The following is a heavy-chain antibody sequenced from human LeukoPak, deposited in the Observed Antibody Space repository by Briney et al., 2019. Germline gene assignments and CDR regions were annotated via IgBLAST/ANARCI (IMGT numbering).Heavy chain of an antibody. CDR2: INTNTGNP. V-gene: IGHV7-4-1*02. Sequence: ASVKVSCKASGYTFTSYAMNWVRQAPGRGLEWMGWINTNTGNPTYAQGFTGRFVFSLDTSVSTAYLQISSLKAEDTAVYYCARGLSVLNWNDLSRISGYWGQGTLVTVSS. J-gene: IGHJ4*02. CDR1: GYTFTSYA. D-gene: IGHD1-1*01. CDR3: ARGLSVLNWNDLSRISGY.